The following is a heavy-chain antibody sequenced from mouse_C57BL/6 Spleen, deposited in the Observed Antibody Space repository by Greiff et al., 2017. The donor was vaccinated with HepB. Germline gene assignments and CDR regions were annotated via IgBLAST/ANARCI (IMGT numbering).Heavy chain of an antibody. CDR3: AREDYGGYFDV. D-gene: IGHD2-4*01. CDR1: GYAFSSYW. CDR2: IYPGDGDT. Sequence: VQLQQSGAELVKPGASVKISCKASGYAFSSYWMNWVKQRPGKGLEWIGQIYPGDGDTNYNGKFKGKATLNADKSSSTAYMQLSSLTSEDSAVYFCAREDYGGYFDVWGTGTTVTVSS. J-gene: IGHJ1*03. V-gene: IGHV1-80*01.